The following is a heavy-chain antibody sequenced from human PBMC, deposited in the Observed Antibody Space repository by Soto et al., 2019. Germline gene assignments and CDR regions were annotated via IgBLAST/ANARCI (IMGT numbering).Heavy chain of an antibody. Sequence: GASVKVSCKASGYTFTSYAMHWVRQAPGQRLEWLGWINAGNGNTKYSQKFQGRVTITRDTSASTAYMELRSLRSEETAVYYCARDCSSTSCYTRMDVWGQGTTVTVSS. V-gene: IGHV1-3*01. D-gene: IGHD2-2*02. CDR3: ARDCSSTSCYTRMDV. J-gene: IGHJ6*02. CDR1: GYTFTSYA. CDR2: INAGNGNT.